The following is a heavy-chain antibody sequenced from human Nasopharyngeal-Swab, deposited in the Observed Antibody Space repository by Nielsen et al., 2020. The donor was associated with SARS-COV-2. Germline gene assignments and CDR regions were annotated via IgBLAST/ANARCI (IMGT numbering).Heavy chain of an antibody. Sequence: QPPGKGLEWVSAISGSGGSTYYADSVKGRFTISRDNSKNTLYLQMNSLRAEDTAVYYCAKLAPYYFDYWGQGTLVTVSS. CDR2: ISGSGGST. J-gene: IGHJ4*02. V-gene: IGHV3-23*01. CDR3: AKLAPYYFDY.